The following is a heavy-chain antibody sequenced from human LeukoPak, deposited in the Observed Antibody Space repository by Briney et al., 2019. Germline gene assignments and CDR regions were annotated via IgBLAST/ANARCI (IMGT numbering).Heavy chain of an antibody. V-gene: IGHV4-59*08. CDR3: ARHMRFWSKPYFDL. D-gene: IGHD3-3*01. CDR1: GGSISTYY. J-gene: IGHJ2*01. CDR2: FSSISSA. Sequence: SETLSLTCTVSGGSISTYYWSWIRQPPGKGLEWIGYFSSISSAYYDLSLKSRLTISIDTSKNQFSLRLNSVTAADTAVYYCARHMRFWSKPYFDLWGRGTLVTVSS.